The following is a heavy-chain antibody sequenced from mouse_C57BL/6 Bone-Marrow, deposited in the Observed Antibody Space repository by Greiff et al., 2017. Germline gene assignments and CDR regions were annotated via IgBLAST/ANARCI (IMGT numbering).Heavy chain of an antibody. J-gene: IGHJ3*01. CDR1: GFTFSDYY. Sequence: EVQLQESGGGLVQPGGSLKLSCAASGFTFSDYYMYWVRQTPEKRLEWVAYISNGGGSTYYPDTVKGRFTISRDNAKNTLYLQMSRLRSEDTAMYYCAREGRWFPWFAYWGQETLVTVSA. CDR3: AREGRWFPWFAY. CDR2: ISNGGGST. V-gene: IGHV5-12*01. D-gene: IGHD2-3*01.